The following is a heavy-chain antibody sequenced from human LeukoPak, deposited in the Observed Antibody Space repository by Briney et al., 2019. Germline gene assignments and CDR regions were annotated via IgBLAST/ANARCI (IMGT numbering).Heavy chain of an antibody. Sequence: ASVKVSCKASGYTFTSYGISWVRQAPGQGLEWMGWISAYNGDTNYAQNLQGRVTMTTDTSTSAAYMELRSLRSDDTAVYYCARGAATKSPQFDPWGQGTLVTVSS. D-gene: IGHD2-15*01. CDR1: GYTFTSYG. CDR2: ISAYNGDT. V-gene: IGHV1-18*01. CDR3: ARGAATKSPQFDP. J-gene: IGHJ5*02.